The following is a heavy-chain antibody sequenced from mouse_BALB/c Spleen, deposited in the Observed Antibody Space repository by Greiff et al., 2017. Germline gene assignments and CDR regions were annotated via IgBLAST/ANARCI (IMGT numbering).Heavy chain of an antibody. CDR1: GFDFSRYW. J-gene: IGHJ4*01. Sequence: DVQLVESGGGLVQPGGSLKLSCAASGFDFSRYWMSWVRQAPGKGLEWIGEINPDSSTINYTPSLKDKFIISRDNAKNTLYLQMSKVRSEDTALYYCARSGNYPFYAMDYWGQGTSVTVSS. CDR3: ARSGNYPFYAMDY. D-gene: IGHD2-1*01. V-gene: IGHV4-1*02. CDR2: INPDSSTI.